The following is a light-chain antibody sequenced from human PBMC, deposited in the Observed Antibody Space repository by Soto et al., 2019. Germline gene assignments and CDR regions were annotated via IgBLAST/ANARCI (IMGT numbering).Light chain of an antibody. CDR1: SSDVGGYNY. Sequence: QSALTQPRSVSGSPGQSVTISWTGTSSDVGGYNYVSWYQQHPGKAPKLMIYDVSKRPSGVPDRFSGSKSGNTASLTISGLQAEDEADYYCCSYAGSYTLYVFGTGTKVTVL. J-gene: IGLJ1*01. CDR3: CSYAGSYTLYV. CDR2: DVS. V-gene: IGLV2-11*01.